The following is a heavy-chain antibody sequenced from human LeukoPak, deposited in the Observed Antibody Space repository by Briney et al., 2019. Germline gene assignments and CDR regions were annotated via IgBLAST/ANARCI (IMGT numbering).Heavy chain of an antibody. V-gene: IGHV3-30-3*01. CDR3: ARDLPYYDFWSGYSLSNVFDY. CDR1: GFTFSSYA. J-gene: IGHJ4*02. Sequence: GGSLRLSCAASGFTFSSYAMHWVRQAPGKGLEWVAVISYDGSNKYYADSVKGRFTISRDNSKNTLYLQMNGLRAEDTAVYYCARDLPYYDFWSGYSLSNVFDYWGQGTLVTVSS. D-gene: IGHD3-3*01. CDR2: ISYDGSNK.